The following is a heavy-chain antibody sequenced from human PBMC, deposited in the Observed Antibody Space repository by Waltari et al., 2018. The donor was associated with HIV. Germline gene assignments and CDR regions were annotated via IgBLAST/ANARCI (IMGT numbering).Heavy chain of an antibody. CDR3: AKVRTTVTAVFYFDI. V-gene: IGHV3-23*01. D-gene: IGHD4-17*01. J-gene: IGHJ2*01. Sequence: EVQLLESGGGLVQPGGSLRLSCAASGFSFSSHPLGWVRQVPGKGLEWVSGISGGATGTYYADPVKGRFTISRDNSKSTLYLQMNSLRADDTAVYYCAKVRTTVTAVFYFDIWGRGALVTVSS. CDR1: GFSFSSHP. CDR2: ISGGATGT.